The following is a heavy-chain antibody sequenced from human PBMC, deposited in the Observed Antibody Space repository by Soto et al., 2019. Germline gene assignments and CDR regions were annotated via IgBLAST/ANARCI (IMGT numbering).Heavy chain of an antibody. CDR2: ISYDGSNK. CDR3: AKAGNDVLLWFGDKMPGGYYYMDV. Sequence: QVQLVESGGGVVQPGRSLRLSCAASGFTFSSYGMHWVRQAPGKGLEWVAVISYDGSNKYYADSVKGRFTISRDNSKNTLYLQMNSLRAEDTAVYYCAKAGNDVLLWFGDKMPGGYYYMDVWGKGTTVTVSS. V-gene: IGHV3-30*18. J-gene: IGHJ6*03. CDR1: GFTFSSYG. D-gene: IGHD3-10*01.